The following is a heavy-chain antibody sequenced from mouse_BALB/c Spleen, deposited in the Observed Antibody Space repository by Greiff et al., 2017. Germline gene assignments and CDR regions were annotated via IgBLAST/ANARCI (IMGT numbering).Heavy chain of an antibody. CDR3: ARHRYDVGYYAMDY. V-gene: IGHV3-8*02. J-gene: IGHJ4*01. CDR2: ISYSGST. Sequence: EVKLVESGPSLVKPSQTLSLTCSVTGDSITSGYWNWIRKFPGNKLEYMGYISYSGSTYYNPSLKSRISITRDTSKNQYYLQLNSVTTEDTATYYCARHRYDVGYYAMDYWGQGTSVTVSS. CDR1: GDSITSGY. D-gene: IGHD2-14*01.